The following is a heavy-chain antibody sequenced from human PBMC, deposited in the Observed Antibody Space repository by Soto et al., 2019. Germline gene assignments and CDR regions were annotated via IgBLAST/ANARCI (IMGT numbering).Heavy chain of an antibody. Sequence: LKISCRGSGYSVVTFWITWVLQMPGKGLEWMGRIDPADSYARYSPSFEGHVTMSVDRSINTAYLQWSSVKASDSAIYYCAKHVDDFYLGLDAWGQGTSVTLSS. J-gene: IGHJ6*02. V-gene: IGHV5-10-1*01. CDR2: IDPADSYA. CDR3: AKHVDDFYLGLDA. CDR1: GYSVVTFW. D-gene: IGHD2-15*01.